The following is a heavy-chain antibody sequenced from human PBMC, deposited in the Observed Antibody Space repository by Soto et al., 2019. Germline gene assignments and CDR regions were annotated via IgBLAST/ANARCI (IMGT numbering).Heavy chain of an antibody. J-gene: IGHJ5*02. CDR1: GFTFSDHY. V-gene: IGHV3-72*01. Sequence: GGSLRLSCATSGFTFSDHYMDWVRQAPGKGLEWVGRTRNKANGYTTEYAASVKGRFTISRDDSKNSLYLQMNSLKTEDTAVYYCARSRSTAAAGTNWFDPWGQGTLVTVSS. CDR3: ARSRSTAAAGTNWFDP. D-gene: IGHD6-13*01. CDR2: TRNKANGYTT.